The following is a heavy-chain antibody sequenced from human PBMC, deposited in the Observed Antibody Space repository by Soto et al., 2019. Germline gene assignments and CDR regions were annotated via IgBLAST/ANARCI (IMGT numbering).Heavy chain of an antibody. CDR1: GFTFTNAW. J-gene: IGHJ1*01. V-gene: IGHV3-15*01. CDR2: IKSKTDGATT. D-gene: IGHD6-13*01. Sequence: EVQLVESGGGLVKPGGSLRLSCAASGFTFTNAWMSWVRQAPGKGLEWVGCIKSKTDGATTDYAAPVKGRFTMSRDDSQHTLYLQMNSLEIEDTAVYYCTTDRGVAAAKYCQHWGEGTMVTVSS. CDR3: TTDRGVAAAKYCQH.